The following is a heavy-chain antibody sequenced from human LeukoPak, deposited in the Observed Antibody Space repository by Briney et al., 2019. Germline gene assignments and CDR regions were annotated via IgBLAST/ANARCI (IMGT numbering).Heavy chain of an antibody. J-gene: IGHJ4*02. CDR3: ALIAVDWQQPFDY. D-gene: IGHD6-13*01. CDR1: GFTFSSYA. Sequence: GGSLRLSCAASGFTFSSYAMSWVRQAPGQGLEWVSTITNGAAGTFYADSVKGRFTISGDNSKNTVYLQMNSLRAEDTAVYYCALIAVDWQQPFDYWGQGTLVTVSS. CDR2: ITNGAAGT. V-gene: IGHV3-23*01.